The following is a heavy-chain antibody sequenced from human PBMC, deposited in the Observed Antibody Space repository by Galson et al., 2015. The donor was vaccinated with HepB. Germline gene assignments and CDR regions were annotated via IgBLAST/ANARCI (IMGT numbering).Heavy chain of an antibody. CDR3: VRDRGFGVDDY. D-gene: IGHD3-3*01. J-gene: IGHJ4*02. CDR2: MKTEGFVI. Sequence: SLRLSCAASGFRFSDYWMSWVRQAPGKGPEWVANMKTEGFVIRYADSVRGRFTISRDNPKNSMYLQMDSLRVEDTAVYYCVRDRGFGVDDYRGQGTLVTVSS. V-gene: IGHV3-7*03. CDR1: GFRFSDYW.